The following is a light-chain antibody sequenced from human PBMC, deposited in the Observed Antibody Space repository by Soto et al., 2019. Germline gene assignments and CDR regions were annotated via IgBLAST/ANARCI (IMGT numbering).Light chain of an antibody. CDR3: QHYNNLPPFT. V-gene: IGKV1-33*01. Sequence: DIQMTQSPSSLSASVGARVSITCQASEDIRTSLSWFQHKPGRAPKLLIYGASYLETGVPSRFRGSGSGTDFSLTISSLLPEDIATYYCQHYNNLPPFTFGPGTIVDIK. CDR2: GAS. J-gene: IGKJ3*01. CDR1: EDIRTS.